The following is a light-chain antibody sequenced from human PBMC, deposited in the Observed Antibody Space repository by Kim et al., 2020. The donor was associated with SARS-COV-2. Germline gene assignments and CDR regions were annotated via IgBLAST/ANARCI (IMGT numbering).Light chain of an antibody. CDR3: QQYNGYSRT. J-gene: IGKJ1*01. CDR2: TAS. Sequence: ASVGDRVTITCRASQSISPWLAWYQQKPGKAPKLLIYTASSLESGVPSRFSGSGSGREFTLTISSLQPDDFATYYCQQYNGYSRTFGQGTKVDIK. V-gene: IGKV1-5*03. CDR1: QSISPW.